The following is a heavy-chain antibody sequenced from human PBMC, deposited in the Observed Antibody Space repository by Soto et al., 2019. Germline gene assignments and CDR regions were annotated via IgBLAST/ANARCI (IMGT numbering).Heavy chain of an antibody. J-gene: IGHJ4*02. CDR1: GYSISSGHY. D-gene: IGHD4-17*01. V-gene: IGHV4-38-2*01. CDR2: MYHSGSI. Sequence: SETLSLTCAVSGYSISSGHYWGWLRQPPGKGLEWIGHMYHSGSIYYNPSPQSRVTISMDTSKNEFSLKLTSVTAADTAVYYCGRQKGGGIYGDYVADWGQGTLVTVSS. CDR3: GRQKGGGIYGDYVAD.